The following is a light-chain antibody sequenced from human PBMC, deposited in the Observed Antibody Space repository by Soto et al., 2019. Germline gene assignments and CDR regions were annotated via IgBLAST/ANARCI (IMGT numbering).Light chain of an antibody. CDR3: CSFVDSDTVL. CDR1: SSDVGSYKY. J-gene: IGLJ3*02. CDR2: DVN. V-gene: IGLV2-11*01. Sequence: QSVLTQPRSVSGSPGQSVTISCTGTSSDVGSYKYVSWYQHHPGKAPKLMIFDVNKRPSGVPDRFSGSNSGNAASLTISGLQPEDEADYFWCSFVDSDTVLFGGGTKLTVL.